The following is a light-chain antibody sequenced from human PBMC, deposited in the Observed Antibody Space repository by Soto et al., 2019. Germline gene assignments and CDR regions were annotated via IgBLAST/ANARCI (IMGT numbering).Light chain of an antibody. V-gene: IGKV3-11*01. J-gene: IGKJ5*01. CDR2: DAS. Sequence: EVVLTQSPATLSLSPGERATLSCRASQSIDSYLAWYQQQPGQAPRLLIYDASNRATGIPARFSGSGSGTDFTLTISSLEPEDFAVYYCQQRSNWITFGQGTRLEIE. CDR1: QSIDSY. CDR3: QQRSNWIT.